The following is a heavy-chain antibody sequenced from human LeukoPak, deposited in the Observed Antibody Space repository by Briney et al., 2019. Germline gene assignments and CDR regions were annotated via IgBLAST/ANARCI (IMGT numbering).Heavy chain of an antibody. V-gene: IGHV4-34*01. D-gene: IGHD3-22*01. J-gene: IGHJ4*02. CDR3: ASEYYYDSSGYYPRRLDY. CDR1: GGSFSGYY. Sequence: SETLSLTCAVYGGSFSGYYWSWIRQPPRKGLEWIGEINHSGSTNYNPSLKSRVTISVDTSKNQFSLKLSSVTAADTAVYYCASEYYYDSSGYYPRRLDYWGQGTLVTVSS. CDR2: INHSGST.